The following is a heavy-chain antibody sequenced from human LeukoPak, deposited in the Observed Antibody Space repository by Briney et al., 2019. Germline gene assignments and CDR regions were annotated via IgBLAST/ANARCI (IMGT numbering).Heavy chain of an antibody. V-gene: IGHV4-38-2*02. CDR2: MYHSGNT. J-gene: IGHJ5*02. D-gene: IGHD6-13*01. CDR3: ARLGSIAAAAFDP. Sequence: PSETLSLTCTVSGYSISSGYYWGWIWQPPGKGLEWIGSMYHSGNTYSNPSLKSRVTISVDTSKNQFSLNLRSVTAADTAVYYCARLGSIAAAAFDPWGQGTLVTVSS. CDR1: GYSISSGYY.